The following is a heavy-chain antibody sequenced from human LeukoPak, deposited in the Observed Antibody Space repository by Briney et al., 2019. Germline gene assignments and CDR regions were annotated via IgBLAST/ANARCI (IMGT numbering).Heavy chain of an antibody. CDR3: ARDPDGDY. V-gene: IGHV3-21*01. CDR1: GFTFSSYS. CDR2: ISSSSGYI. J-gene: IGHJ4*02. Sequence: GGSLRLSCAASGFTFSSYSMNWVRQAPGKGLEWVSSISSSSGYIYYADSVKGRFTISRDNAKNSLYLQMNSLRAEDTAVYYCARDPDGDYWGQGTLVTVSS. D-gene: IGHD3-10*01.